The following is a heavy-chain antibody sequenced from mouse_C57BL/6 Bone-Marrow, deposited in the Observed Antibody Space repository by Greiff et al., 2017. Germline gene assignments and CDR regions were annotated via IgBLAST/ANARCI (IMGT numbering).Heavy chain of an antibody. D-gene: IGHD2-2*01. J-gene: IGHJ2*01. CDR1: GYTFTSYG. CDR2: IYPRSGNT. CDR3: ARRDIYYGYDAFDY. V-gene: IGHV1-81*01. Sequence: QVQLQQSGAELARPGASVKLSCKASGYTFTSYGISWVKQRTGQGLEWIGEIYPRSGNTYYNEKFKGKATLTADKSSSTAYMELRSLTSEASAVYFCARRDIYYGYDAFDYWGQGTTLTVSS.